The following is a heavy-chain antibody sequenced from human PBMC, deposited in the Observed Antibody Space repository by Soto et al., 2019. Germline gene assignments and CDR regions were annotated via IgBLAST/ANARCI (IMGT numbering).Heavy chain of an antibody. CDR3: AKGPTVFGAVISFDYYYGMYV. J-gene: IGHJ6*02. D-gene: IGHD3-3*01. CDR2: ISGSGAGT. V-gene: IGHV3-23*01. CDR1: GFTFSTSA. Sequence: GGSLRLSCTASGFTFSTSAMSWVRQAPGRWLEWVSGISGSGAGTYYADSVKGRFTISRDNSKNTLYLQMSGLRAEDAAVYYCAKGPTVFGAVISFDYYYGMYVWGQGTPVTVSS.